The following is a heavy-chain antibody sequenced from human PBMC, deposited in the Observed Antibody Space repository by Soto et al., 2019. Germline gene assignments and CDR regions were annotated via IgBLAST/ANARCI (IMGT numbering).Heavy chain of an antibody. J-gene: IGHJ5*02. CDR1: GVTFSSYA. V-gene: IGHV1-69*13. CDR2: IIPIFGTA. D-gene: IGHD3-10*01. Sequence: ASVKVSCKASGVTFSSYAISWVRQAPLQVLEWMVGIIPIFGTANYAQKFQGRVTITADESTSTAYMELSSLRSEDTAVYYCARATMVRGVINRCNWFEAWGQGTMVTLSS. CDR3: ARATMVRGVINRCNWFEA.